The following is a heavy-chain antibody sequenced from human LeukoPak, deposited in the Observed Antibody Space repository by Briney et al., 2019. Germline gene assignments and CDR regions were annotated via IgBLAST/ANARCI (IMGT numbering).Heavy chain of an antibody. V-gene: IGHV3-23*01. CDR2: IGGSGGYT. D-gene: IGHD1-26*01. Sequence: GGSLRLSCAVSGFTFSSYAMSWVRQAPGKGPEWVSAIGGSGGYTYYADSVKGRFTISRDNSKNTLYLQMNSLRAEDTAVYYCAKVGSKELIYFDYWGQGTLVTVSS. CDR3: AKVGSKELIYFDY. CDR1: GFTFSSYA. J-gene: IGHJ4*02.